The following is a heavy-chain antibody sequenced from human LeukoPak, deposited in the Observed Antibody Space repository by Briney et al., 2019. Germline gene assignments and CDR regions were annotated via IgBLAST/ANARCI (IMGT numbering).Heavy chain of an antibody. CDR2: ISSNGGST. CDR3: VKEEGYCSGGSCYYPFDY. V-gene: IGHV3-64D*06. CDR1: GXTFISYA. D-gene: IGHD2-15*01. Sequence: GGSLRLSCSASGXTFISYALHWVRQAPGKGLEYVSAISSNGGSTYYADSVKGRFTISRDNSKNTLYLQMSSLRAEDTAVYYCVKEEGYCSGGSCYYPFDYWGQGALVTVSS. J-gene: IGHJ4*02.